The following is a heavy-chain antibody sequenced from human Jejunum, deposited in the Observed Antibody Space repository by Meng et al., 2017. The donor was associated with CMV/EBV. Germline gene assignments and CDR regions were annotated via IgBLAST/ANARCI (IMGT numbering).Heavy chain of an antibody. J-gene: IGHJ4*02. CDR3: AREQMGAWSGYFDY. CDR2: LYTGGSA. Sequence: SGLRVSDNYMVRVRQVAGKGLQWVSTLYTGGSAHYAPSVEGRFTISKDNSNNMVYLQMNSLGAEDTAVYYCAREQMGAWSGYFDYWGQGVLVTVSS. D-gene: IGHD3-3*01. CDR1: GLRVSDNY. V-gene: IGHV3-53*01.